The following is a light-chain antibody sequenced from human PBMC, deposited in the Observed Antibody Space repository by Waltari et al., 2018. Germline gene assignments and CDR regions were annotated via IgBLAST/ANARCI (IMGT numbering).Light chain of an antibody. Sequence: QSALTQPASVSGSPGQSITISCSGSSIDVGGYNNVSWYQQHPDKAPKLLIYDVTYRPSGVSNRFSGSKSGNTASLTISGLQAEDEADYYCSSFTTSSTYVFGTGTRVTVL. J-gene: IGLJ1*01. CDR2: DVT. CDR1: SIDVGGYNN. CDR3: SSFTTSSTYV. V-gene: IGLV2-14*03.